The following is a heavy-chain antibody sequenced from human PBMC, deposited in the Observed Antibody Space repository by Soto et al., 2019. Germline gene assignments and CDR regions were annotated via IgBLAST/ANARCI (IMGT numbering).Heavy chain of an antibody. Sequence: PGGSLRLSCAASGFTFSSYSMNWVRQAPGKGLEWVSSISSSSSYIYYADSVKGRFTISRDNAKNSLYLQMNSLRAEDTAVYYFARVNFFGSGYPPGVRDFGGKGPTVPVSP. V-gene: IGHV3-21*01. D-gene: IGHD3-3*01. CDR1: GFTFSSYS. CDR3: ARVNFFGSGYPPGVRDF. CDR2: ISSSSSYI. J-gene: IGHJ6*04.